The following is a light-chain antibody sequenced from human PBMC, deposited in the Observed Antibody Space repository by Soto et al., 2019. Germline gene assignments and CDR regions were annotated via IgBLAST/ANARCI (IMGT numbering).Light chain of an antibody. J-gene: IGKJ1*01. V-gene: IGKV3-20*01. CDR3: QQYGSIPWT. Sequence: IVLTQSPGPLSLSPGETATSSCSTTASVVSNYLAWYQLTPGQAPRLLIYDASSRATGIPDRFSGSGSGTDFTLTISRLEPEDFAVYYCQQYGSIPWTFGQGTKVDIK. CDR2: DAS. CDR1: ASVVSNY.